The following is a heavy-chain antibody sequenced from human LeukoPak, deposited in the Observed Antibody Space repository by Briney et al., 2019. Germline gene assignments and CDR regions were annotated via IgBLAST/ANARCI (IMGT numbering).Heavy chain of an antibody. D-gene: IGHD3-10*01. CDR3: ARRRGSGTYYFDY. CDR1: GGSFSGYY. J-gene: IGHJ4*02. CDR2: INHSGST. V-gene: IGHV4-34*01. Sequence: SETLSLTCAVYGGSFSGYYWSWIRQPPGKGLERIGEINHSGSTNYNPSLKSRVTISIDTSKNQFSLNLSSVTAADTAVYYCARRRGSGTYYFDYWGQGTLVTVSS.